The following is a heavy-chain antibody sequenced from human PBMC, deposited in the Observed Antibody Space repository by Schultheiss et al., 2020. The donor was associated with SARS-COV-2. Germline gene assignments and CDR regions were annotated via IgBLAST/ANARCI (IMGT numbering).Heavy chain of an antibody. CDR2: IYYSGST. J-gene: IGHJ6*02. Sequence: SETLSLTCTVSGVSISTGGYYWSWIRQHPGKGLEWIGYIYYSGSTYYNPSLKSRVTISVDTSKNQFSLKLSSVTAADTAVYYCARDRDYGGNSGVSSYYYYGMDVWGQGTTVTVSS. CDR3: ARDRDYGGNSGVSSYYYYGMDV. V-gene: IGHV4-31*03. CDR1: GVSISTGGYY. D-gene: IGHD4-23*01.